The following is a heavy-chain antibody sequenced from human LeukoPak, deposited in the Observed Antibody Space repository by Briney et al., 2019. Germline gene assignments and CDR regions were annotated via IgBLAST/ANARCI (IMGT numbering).Heavy chain of an antibody. CDR1: GYTFTSYY. D-gene: IGHD6-13*01. CDR2: INPSGGST. J-gene: IGHJ5*02. V-gene: IGHV1-46*01. CDR3: AREEYSSSWYRTLVYNWFDP. Sequence: ASVKVSCKASGYTFTSYYMHWVRQAPGQGLEWMGIINPSGGSTSYAQKFQGRVTMTRDTSTSTAYMELRSLRSDDTAVYYCAREEYSSSWYRTLVYNWFDPWGQGTLVTVSS.